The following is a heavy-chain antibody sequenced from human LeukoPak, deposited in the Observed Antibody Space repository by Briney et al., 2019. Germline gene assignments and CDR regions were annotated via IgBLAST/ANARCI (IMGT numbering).Heavy chain of an antibody. Sequence: GGSLRLSCAAAGLPFRSYWMHWVRQVQGKGLVWVSRINSDGSSTSYADSVKGRFTISRDNAKNTLYLQMNSLRAEDTAVYYCARGNYYAMDVWGQGTTVTVSS. V-gene: IGHV3-74*01. CDR2: INSDGSST. CDR3: ARGNYYAMDV. J-gene: IGHJ6*02. CDR1: GLPFRSYW.